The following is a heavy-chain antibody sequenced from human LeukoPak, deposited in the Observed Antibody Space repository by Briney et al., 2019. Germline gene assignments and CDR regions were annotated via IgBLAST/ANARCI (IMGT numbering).Heavy chain of an antibody. CDR3: ARERWLQWKYYFDY. V-gene: IGHV3-66*01. D-gene: IGHD5-24*01. CDR1: GFTVSSNY. Sequence: GGSLRLSCAASGFTVSSNYMSWVRQAPGKGLEWVSVIYSGGSTYYADSVKGRFTISRDNSKNTLYLPMNSLRAEDTAVYYCARERWLQWKYYFDYWGQGTLVTVSS. CDR2: IYSGGST. J-gene: IGHJ4*02.